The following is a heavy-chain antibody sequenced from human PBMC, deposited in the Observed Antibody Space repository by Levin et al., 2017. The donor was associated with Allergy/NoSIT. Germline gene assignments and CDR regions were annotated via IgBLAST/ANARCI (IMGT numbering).Heavy chain of an antibody. V-gene: IGHV3-30*18. J-gene: IGHJ4*02. CDR2: ISYDGSNK. Sequence: GGSLRLSCAASGFTFSSYGMHWVRQAPGKGLEWVAVISYDGSNKYYADSVKGRFTISRDNSKNTLYLQMNSLRAEDTAVYYCAKDRIRFSGVAGNRPGSLFFDYWGQGTLVTVSS. D-gene: IGHD6-19*01. CDR1: GFTFSSYG. CDR3: AKDRIRFSGVAGNRPGSLFFDY.